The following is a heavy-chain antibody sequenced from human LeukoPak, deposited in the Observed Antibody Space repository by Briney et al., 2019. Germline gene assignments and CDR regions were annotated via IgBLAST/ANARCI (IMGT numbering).Heavy chain of an antibody. D-gene: IGHD3-3*01. CDR1: GGSISSYY. V-gene: IGHV4-4*07. J-gene: IGHJ4*02. CDR2: IYTSGST. Sequence: SETLSLTCTVSGGSISSYYWSWIRQPAGKGLEWIGRIYTSGSTNYTPSLKSRVTMSVDTSKNQFSLKLSSVTAADTAVYYCARASPITIFGVATSYYFDYWGQGTLVTVSS. CDR3: ARASPITIFGVATSYYFDY.